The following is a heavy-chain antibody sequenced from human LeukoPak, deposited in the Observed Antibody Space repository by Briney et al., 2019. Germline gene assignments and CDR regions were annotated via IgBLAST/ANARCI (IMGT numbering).Heavy chain of an antibody. CDR3: AKEGFGFGESYGDY. V-gene: IGHV3-23*01. Sequence: GGSLRLSCAASGFTFSSYAMSWVRQAPGKGLEWVSAINGSGGSTYYADSVKGRFTISRDNSKNTLYLQMNSLRAEDTAVYYCAKEGFGFGESYGDYWGQGTLVTVSS. D-gene: IGHD3-10*01. CDR1: GFTFSSYA. J-gene: IGHJ4*02. CDR2: INGSGGST.